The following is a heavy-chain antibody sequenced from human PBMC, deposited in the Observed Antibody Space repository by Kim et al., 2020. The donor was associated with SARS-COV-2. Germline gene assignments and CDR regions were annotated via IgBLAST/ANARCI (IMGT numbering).Heavy chain of an antibody. CDR2: ISAYNGNT. CDR1: GYTFTSYG. D-gene: IGHD2-2*01. J-gene: IGHJ4*02. Sequence: ASVKVSCKASGYTFTSYGISWVRQAPGQGLEWMGWISAYNGNTNYAQKLQGRVTMTTDTSTSTAYMELRSLRSDDTAVYYCARVGSEVSYCSSTSCYPRAPPDYWGQGTLVTVSS. V-gene: IGHV1-18*01. CDR3: ARVGSEVSYCSSTSCYPRAPPDY.